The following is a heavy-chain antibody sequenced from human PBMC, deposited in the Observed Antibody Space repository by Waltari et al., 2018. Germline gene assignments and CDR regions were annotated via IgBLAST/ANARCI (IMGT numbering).Heavy chain of an antibody. V-gene: IGHV3-66*02. CDR3: ARAPPGYSGYEAFAGLYYYYYGMDV. CDR2: IYSGGST. Sequence: GKGLEWVSVIYSGGSTYYADSVKGRFTISRDNSKNTLYLQMNSLRAEDTAVYYCARAPPGYSGYEAFAGLYYYYYGMDVWGQGTTVTVSS. D-gene: IGHD5-12*01. J-gene: IGHJ6*02.